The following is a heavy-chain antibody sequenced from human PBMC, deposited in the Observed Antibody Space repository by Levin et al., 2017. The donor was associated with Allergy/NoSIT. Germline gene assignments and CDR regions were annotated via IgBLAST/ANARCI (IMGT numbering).Heavy chain of an antibody. D-gene: IGHD3-9*01. CDR1: GGSISSYY. CDR3: ARHRRYYDILTGYYSSPYYYYMDV. CDR2: IYYSGST. Sequence: SQTLSLTCTVSGGSISSYYWSWIRQPPGKGLEWIGYIYYSGSTNYNPSLKSRVTISVDTSKNQFSLKLSSVTAADTAVYYCARHRRYYDILTGYYSSPYYYYMDVWGKGTTVTVSS. J-gene: IGHJ6*03. V-gene: IGHV4-59*08.